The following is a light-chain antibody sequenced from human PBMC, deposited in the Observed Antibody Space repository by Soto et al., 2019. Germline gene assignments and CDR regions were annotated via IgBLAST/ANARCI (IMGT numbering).Light chain of an antibody. V-gene: IGLV2-14*01. J-gene: IGLJ1*01. CDR2: EVS. CDR1: SSDIGAYDY. Sequence: QSVLTQPASVSGSPGQSITISCTGTSSDIGAYDYVSWFQQHPGKAPKLMISEVSNRPSGVSNRFSGSKSGNAASLTISGLQAEDEADYFCFSFTTSWTHVFGTGTKVNVL. CDR3: FSFTTSWTHV.